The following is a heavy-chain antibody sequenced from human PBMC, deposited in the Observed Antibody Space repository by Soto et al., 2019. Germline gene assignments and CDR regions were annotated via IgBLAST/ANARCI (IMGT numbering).Heavy chain of an antibody. CDR1: GFTFDDYA. CDR2: ISWNSGSI. J-gene: IGHJ5*01. CDR3: AKGQLELLFYDTAA. D-gene: IGHD1-1*01. V-gene: IGHV3-9*01. Sequence: GGSLRLSCAASGFTFDDYAMHWVRQAPGKGLEWVSGISWNSGSIGYADSVKGRFTISRDNAKNSLYLQMNSLRAEDTALYYCAKGQLELLFYDTAAWGKCTLV.